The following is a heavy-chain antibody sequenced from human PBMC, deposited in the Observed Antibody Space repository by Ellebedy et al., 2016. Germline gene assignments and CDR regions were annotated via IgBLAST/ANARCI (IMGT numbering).Heavy chain of an antibody. J-gene: IGHJ4*02. CDR1: GFTFSSKN. V-gene: IGHV3-48*02. Sequence: GESLKISCAASGFTFSSKNMNWVRQAPGKGLEWVSYISSDSRAIYYANSVKGRFTISRDNAKNSLYLQMNSLRDDDTAVYYCARDLNYGDSIDYWGQGTLVTVSS. CDR2: ISSDSRAI. CDR3: ARDLNYGDSIDY. D-gene: IGHD4-17*01.